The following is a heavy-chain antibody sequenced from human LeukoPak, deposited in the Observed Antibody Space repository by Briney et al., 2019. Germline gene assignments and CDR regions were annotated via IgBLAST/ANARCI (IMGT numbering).Heavy chain of an antibody. Sequence: GGSLRLSCAASGFTVSSNYMSWVRQAPGKGLEWVSVIYSGGSTYYADSVKGRFTISRDNSKNTLYLQMNSLRADDTAVYYCAKAVAGYYWYFDLWGRGTLVTVSS. CDR1: GFTVSSNY. V-gene: IGHV3-66*01. CDR2: IYSGGST. D-gene: IGHD6-19*01. J-gene: IGHJ2*01. CDR3: AKAVAGYYWYFDL.